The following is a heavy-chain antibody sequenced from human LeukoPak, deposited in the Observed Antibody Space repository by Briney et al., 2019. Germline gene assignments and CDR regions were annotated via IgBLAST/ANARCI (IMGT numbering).Heavy chain of an antibody. V-gene: IGHV1-18*01. Sequence: ASVKVSCKASGYTFTSYGISWVRQAPGQGLKWMGWISAYNGNTNYAQKLQGRVTMTTDTSTSTAYMELRSLRSDDTAVYYCARDRFIGYCSSTSCYPFDYWGQGTLVTVSS. CDR2: ISAYNGNT. J-gene: IGHJ4*02. CDR1: GYTFTSYG. CDR3: ARDRFIGYCSSTSCYPFDY. D-gene: IGHD2-2*01.